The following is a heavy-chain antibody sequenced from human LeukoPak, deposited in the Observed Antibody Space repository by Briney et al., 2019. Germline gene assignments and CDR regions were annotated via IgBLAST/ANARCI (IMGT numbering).Heavy chain of an antibody. D-gene: IGHD5-18*01. V-gene: IGHV4-61*01. CDR1: GGSVSSGSYY. J-gene: IGHJ5*02. CDR3: ARDGYSYGYGWFDP. CDR2: IYYSGST. Sequence: SETLSLTCTVSGGSVSSGSYYWSWIRQPPGKGLEWIGYIYYSGSTNYNPSLKNRVTISVDTSKNQFSLKLSSVTAADTAVYYCARDGYSYGYGWFDPWGQGTLVTVSS.